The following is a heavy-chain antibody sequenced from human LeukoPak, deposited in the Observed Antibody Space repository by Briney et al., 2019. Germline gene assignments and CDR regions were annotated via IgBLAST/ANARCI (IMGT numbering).Heavy chain of an antibody. CDR3: ARANGYYYGSGDKYYFDY. CDR1: GYTLTSYG. CDR2: ISAYNGNT. Sequence: ASVKVSCKASGYTLTSYGISWVRQAPGQGLEWMGWISAYNGNTNYAQKLQGRVTMTTDTSTSTAYMELRSLRSDDTAVYYCARANGYYYGSGDKYYFDYWGQGTLVTVSS. J-gene: IGHJ4*02. D-gene: IGHD3-10*01. V-gene: IGHV1-18*01.